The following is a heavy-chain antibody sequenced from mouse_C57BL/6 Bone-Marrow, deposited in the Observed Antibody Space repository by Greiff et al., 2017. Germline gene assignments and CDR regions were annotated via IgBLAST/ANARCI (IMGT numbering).Heavy chain of an antibody. V-gene: IGHV1-50*01. J-gene: IGHJ2*01. Sequence: QVQLQQPGAELVKPGASVKLSCKASGFTFTSYWMQWVQQRPGQGLEWIGEIDPSDSYTNYTQKFKGKATLTVDTSSSTAYMQLSSLTSEDSAVYYCGAVPFDYWGQGTTLTVSS. CDR3: GAVPFDY. CDR2: IDPSDSYT. CDR1: GFTFTSYW.